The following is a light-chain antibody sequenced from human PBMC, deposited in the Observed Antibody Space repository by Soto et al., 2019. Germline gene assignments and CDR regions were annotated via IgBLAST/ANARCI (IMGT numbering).Light chain of an antibody. CDR1: QAILTY. CDR3: QQYDNLPLT. V-gene: IGKV1-33*01. CDR2: DAS. Sequence: DIQLPQSPSSLSASVGDRVTITCQASQAILTYLNWVQQRPGKAPKLLIYDASHLETGVPSRFSGSGYGTAFTLTVSSLQPEDVGTYYCQQYDNLPLTFGGGTKVEV. J-gene: IGKJ4*01.